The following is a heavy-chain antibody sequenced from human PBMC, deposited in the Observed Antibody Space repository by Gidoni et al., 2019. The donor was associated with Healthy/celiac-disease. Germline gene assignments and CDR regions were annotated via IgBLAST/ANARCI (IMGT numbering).Heavy chain of an antibody. CDR2: ISGSGGST. Sequence: EVQLLESGGGFVQPGGSLILSCAASGFTFSSYAMSGVLQAPGKGLEWVSAISGSGGSTYYAECVKGRFTISRDNSKNRLYLQMNSLRAEDTAVYYCAKDNYGGKSAFGYWGQGTLVTVSS. CDR3: AKDNYGGKSAFGY. V-gene: IGHV3-23*01. D-gene: IGHD4-17*01. CDR1: GFTFSSYA. J-gene: IGHJ4*02.